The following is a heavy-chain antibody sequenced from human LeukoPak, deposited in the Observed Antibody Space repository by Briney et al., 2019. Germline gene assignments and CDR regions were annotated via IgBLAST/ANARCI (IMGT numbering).Heavy chain of an antibody. D-gene: IGHD2-21*02. CDR3: AREAVTGHFDY. V-gene: IGHV4-59*01. J-gene: IGHJ4*02. CDR1: GGSISSYY. Sequence: SETLSLTCTVSGGSISSYYWSWIRQPPGKGLEWIGYIYYSGSTNYNPSLKSRVTISVDTSKNQFSLKLSSVTAADTAVYYCAREAVTGHFDYWGQGTLVTVSS. CDR2: IYYSGST.